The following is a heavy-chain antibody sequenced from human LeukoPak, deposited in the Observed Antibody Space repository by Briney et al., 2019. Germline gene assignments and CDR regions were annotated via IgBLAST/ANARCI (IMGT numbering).Heavy chain of an antibody. CDR3: AKDSSVYYDSSGFDY. Sequence: GGSLRLSCAASGFTFDDYTMPWVRQAPGKGLEWVSLISWDGGSTYYADSVKGRFTISRDNSKNSLYLQMNSLRTEDTALYYCAKDSSVYYDSSGFDYWGQGTLVTVSS. V-gene: IGHV3-43*01. D-gene: IGHD3-22*01. J-gene: IGHJ4*02. CDR1: GFTFDDYT. CDR2: ISWDGGST.